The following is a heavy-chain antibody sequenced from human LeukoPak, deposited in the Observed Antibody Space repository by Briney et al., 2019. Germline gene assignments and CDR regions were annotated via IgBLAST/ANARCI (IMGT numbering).Heavy chain of an antibody. V-gene: IGHV3-30*02. J-gene: IGHJ3*02. CDR3: AKDNGRITMVRGVRSGAFDI. Sequence: GGSLRLSCAASGFTFSSYGMHWVRQAPGKGLEWVAFIRYDGSNKYYADSVKGRFTISRDNSKNTLYLQMNSLRAEDTAVYYCAKDNGRITMVRGVRSGAFDIWGQGTMVTVSS. D-gene: IGHD3-10*01. CDR1: GFTFSSYG. CDR2: IRYDGSNK.